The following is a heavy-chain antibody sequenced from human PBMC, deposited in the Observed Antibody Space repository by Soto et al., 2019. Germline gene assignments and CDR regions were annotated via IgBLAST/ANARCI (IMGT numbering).Heavy chain of an antibody. D-gene: IGHD6-19*01. Sequence: QVQLVQSGAEVKKPGASVKVSCKPSGYPFTSYHVNSVRQAPGQGREWMGWMNPDSGSTDHALKFQGRLTMTSHASLSTAYLELRRLTAHGTAIYSCPRGRFISTGYDSGWYHPHLGQGTQVIVSS. CDR2: MNPDSGST. V-gene: IGHV1-8*01. J-gene: IGHJ4*02. CDR1: GYPFTSYH. CDR3: PRGRFISTGYDSGWYHPH.